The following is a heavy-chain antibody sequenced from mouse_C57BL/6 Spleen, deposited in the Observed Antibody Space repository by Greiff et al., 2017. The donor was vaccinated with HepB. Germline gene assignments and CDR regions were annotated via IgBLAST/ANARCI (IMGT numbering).Heavy chain of an antibody. J-gene: IGHJ4*01. CDR3: ARRETYTTVVDYYAMDY. Sequence: QVQLQQPGTELVKPGASVKLSCKASGYTFTSYWMHWVKQRPGQGLEWIGNINPSNGGTNYNEKFKSKATLTVDKSSSTAYMQLSSLTSEDSAVYYCARRETYTTVVDYYAMDYWGQGTSVTVSS. D-gene: IGHD1-1*01. CDR1: GYTFTSYW. V-gene: IGHV1-53*01. CDR2: INPSNGGT.